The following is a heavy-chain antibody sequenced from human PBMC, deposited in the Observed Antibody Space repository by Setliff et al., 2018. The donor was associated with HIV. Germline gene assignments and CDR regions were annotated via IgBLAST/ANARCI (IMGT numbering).Heavy chain of an antibody. D-gene: IGHD6-13*01. V-gene: IGHV3-21*01. CDR1: GFTFSSYS. CDR2: TSSSSSYI. CDR3: ARGLIAAASFDY. Sequence: GESLKISCAASGFTFSSYSMNWVRQAPGKGLEWVSSTSSSSSYIYYADSVEGRFTISRDNAKNSLYLQMNSLRAEDTAVYYCARGLIAAASFDYWGQGTLVTVSS. J-gene: IGHJ4*02.